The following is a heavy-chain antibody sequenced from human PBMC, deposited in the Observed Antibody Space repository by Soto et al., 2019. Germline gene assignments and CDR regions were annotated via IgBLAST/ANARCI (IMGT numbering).Heavy chain of an antibody. CDR1: GFTFSNAW. CDR3: TTDLPPDHDSYGYHVQYYYYGMDV. CDR2: IKSKTDGGTT. Sequence: PGGSLRLSCAASGFTFSNAWMNWVRQAPGKGLEWVGRIKSKTDGGTTDYAAPVKGRFTISRDDSKNTLYLQMNSLKTEDTAVYYCTTDLPPDHDSYGYHVQYYYYGMDVWGQGTTVTVSS. J-gene: IGHJ6*02. V-gene: IGHV3-15*07. D-gene: IGHD5-18*01.